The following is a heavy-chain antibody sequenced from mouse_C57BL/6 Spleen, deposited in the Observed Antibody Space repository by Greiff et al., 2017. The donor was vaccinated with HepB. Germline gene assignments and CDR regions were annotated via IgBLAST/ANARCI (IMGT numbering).Heavy chain of an antibody. Sequence: EVQLVESGGGLVQPGGSMKLSCAASGFTFSDAWMDWVRQSPEKGLEWVAEIRNKANNHATYYAESVKGRFTISRDDSKSSVYLQMNSLRAEDTGIYYCTRQNYSNQGYYFDYWGQGTTLTVSS. CDR3: TRQNYSNQGYYFDY. J-gene: IGHJ2*01. V-gene: IGHV6-6*01. CDR1: GFTFSDAW. CDR2: IRNKANNHAT. D-gene: IGHD2-5*01.